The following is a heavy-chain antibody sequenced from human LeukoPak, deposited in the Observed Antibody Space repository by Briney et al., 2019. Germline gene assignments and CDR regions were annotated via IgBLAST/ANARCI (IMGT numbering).Heavy chain of an antibody. CDR2: INHSGST. Sequence: PSETLSLTCAVYGVSFSGYYWSWIRQPPGKGLEWIGEINHSGSTNYNPSLKSRVTISVDTSKNQFSLKLSSVTAADTAVYYCARGGPGTDIVVVVAATSPEYYFDYWGQGTLVTVSS. CDR1: GVSFSGYY. D-gene: IGHD2-15*01. V-gene: IGHV4-34*01. J-gene: IGHJ4*02. CDR3: ARGGPGTDIVVVVAATSPEYYFDY.